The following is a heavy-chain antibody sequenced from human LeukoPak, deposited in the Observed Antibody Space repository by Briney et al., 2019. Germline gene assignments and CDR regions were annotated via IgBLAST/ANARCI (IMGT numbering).Heavy chain of an antibody. Sequence: GASVKVSCKASGGTFSNYAISWVRQAPGQGLEWMGRIIPILNSANYAQKFQDRVTITADKSTSTAYMELSSLTSEDTAMYYCARDVSYYYDNTGSPYWGQGTLVTVSS. CDR2: IIPILNSA. V-gene: IGHV1-69*04. J-gene: IGHJ4*02. CDR1: GGTFSNYA. D-gene: IGHD3-22*01. CDR3: ARDVSYYYDNTGSPY.